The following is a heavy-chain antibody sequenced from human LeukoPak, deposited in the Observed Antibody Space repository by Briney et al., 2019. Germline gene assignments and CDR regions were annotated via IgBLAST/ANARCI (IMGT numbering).Heavy chain of an antibody. CDR2: INPNSGGT. D-gene: IGHD2-21*02. J-gene: IGHJ4*02. CDR1: GYTFTGYY. Sequence: ASVKVSCKASGYTFTGYYMHWVRQAPGQGLEWMGWINPNSGGTNYAQKFQGRVTMTRDTSISTAYMELSRLRSDDTAVYYCARRGAVVVTAIGFDYWGQGTLVTVSS. V-gene: IGHV1-2*02. CDR3: ARRGAVVVTAIGFDY.